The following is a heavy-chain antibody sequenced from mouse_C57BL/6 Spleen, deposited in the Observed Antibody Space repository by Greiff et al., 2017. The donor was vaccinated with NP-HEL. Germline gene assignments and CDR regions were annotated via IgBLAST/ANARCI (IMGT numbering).Heavy chain of an antibody. CDR1: GYTFTTYP. Sequence: VQLHQSGAELVKPGASVKMSCKASGYTFTTYPIEWMKQNHGKSLEWIGNFHPYNDDTKYNEKFKGKATLTVDKSASTRYLERSRLTSDDSAVYYCERNYYGSSYDWYFDVWGTGTTVTVSS. CDR3: ERNYYGSSYDWYFDV. D-gene: IGHD1-1*01. J-gene: IGHJ1*03. CDR2: FHPYNDDT. V-gene: IGHV1-47*01.